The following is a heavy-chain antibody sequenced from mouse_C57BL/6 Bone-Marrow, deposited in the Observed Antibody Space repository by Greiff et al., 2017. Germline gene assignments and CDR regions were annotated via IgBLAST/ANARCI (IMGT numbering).Heavy chain of an antibody. J-gene: IGHJ4*01. CDR2: INPNNGGT. CDR1: GYTFTDYN. D-gene: IGHD1-1*01. Sequence: EVQLQQSGPELVKPGASVKIPCKASGYTFTDYNMDWVKQSHGKSLEWIGDINPNNGGTIYNQKFKGKATLTVDKSSSTAYMELRSLTSEDTAVYYCARRPITTVVAPYYAMDYWGQGTSVTVSS. CDR3: ARRPITTVVAPYYAMDY. V-gene: IGHV1-18*01.